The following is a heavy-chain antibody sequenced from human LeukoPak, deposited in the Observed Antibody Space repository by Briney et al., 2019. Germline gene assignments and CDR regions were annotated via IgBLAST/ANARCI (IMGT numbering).Heavy chain of an antibody. J-gene: IGHJ4*02. CDR2: IWYDGSNK. Sequence: SGGSLRLSCAASGFTFSSYGMHWVRQAPGKGLEWVAVIWYDGSNKYYADSVKGRFTISRDNSKNTLYLQMNSLRAEDTAVYYRARDPPRYSSSWSGVDYWGQGTLVTVSS. D-gene: IGHD6-13*01. CDR3: ARDPPRYSSSWSGVDY. V-gene: IGHV3-33*01. CDR1: GFTFSSYG.